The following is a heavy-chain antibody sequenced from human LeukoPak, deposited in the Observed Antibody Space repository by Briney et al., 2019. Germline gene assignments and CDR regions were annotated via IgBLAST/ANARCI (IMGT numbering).Heavy chain of an antibody. J-gene: IGHJ4*02. Sequence: GGSLRLSCEASGFTFRSYAMTWVRQAPGKGLEWVSAISGSGAKTYYADSVKGRFTISRDNSKNTLYLQMNSLRVEDTAVYYCAQEIRPNDYWGQGTLVTVSS. V-gene: IGHV3-23*01. CDR1: GFTFRSYA. CDR3: AQEIRPNDY. CDR2: ISGSGAKT. D-gene: IGHD4-17*01.